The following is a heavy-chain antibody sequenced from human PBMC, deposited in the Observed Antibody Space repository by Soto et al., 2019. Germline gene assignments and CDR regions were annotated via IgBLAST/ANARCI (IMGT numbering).Heavy chain of an antibody. CDR3: AMFDCCYAYHCYLMDF. CDR1: GFTVDDYA. J-gene: IGHJ6*02. CDR2: ISANGDTI. D-gene: IGHD3-10*02. Sequence: GGSLRLSCVASGFTVDDYAMHWVRQAPGKGLEWVSGISANGDTIDYADSVKGRFTISRDNSKNTLYLQMNSLRPEDTALYHCAMFDCCYAYHCYLMDFSGQGTSVLGSS. V-gene: IGHV3-9*01.